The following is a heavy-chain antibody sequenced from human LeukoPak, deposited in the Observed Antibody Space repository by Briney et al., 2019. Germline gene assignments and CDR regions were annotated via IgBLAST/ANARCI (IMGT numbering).Heavy chain of an antibody. V-gene: IGHV3-21*01. Sequence: PGGSLRLSCAASGFTFSRHPMAWLRQAPGKGLEWFSSISSSSSYIYYADSVKGRFTISRDNAKDSLYLQMNSLRAEDTAVYYCARDRGYGGTSFDYWGQGTLVTVSS. CDR1: GFTFSRHP. D-gene: IGHD4-23*01. CDR2: ISSSSSYI. CDR3: ARDRGYGGTSFDY. J-gene: IGHJ4*02.